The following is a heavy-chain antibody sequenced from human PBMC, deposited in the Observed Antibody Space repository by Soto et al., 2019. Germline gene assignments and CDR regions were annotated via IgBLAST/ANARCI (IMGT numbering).Heavy chain of an antibody. D-gene: IGHD2-2*01. CDR3: VKDGGYCSSTTCYSPRNHYFDS. V-gene: IGHV3-7*03. CDR1: GFTFSDYW. J-gene: IGHJ4*02. CDR2: IKFDGSEK. Sequence: GGSLRLFCAASGFTFSDYWMSWVRQAPGKGPEWVANIKFDGSEKQYVDSVKGRFSISRDNSRNSLFLQMSSLRAGDTAVYYCVKDGGYCSSTTCYSPRNHYFDSWGQGTLVTVSS.